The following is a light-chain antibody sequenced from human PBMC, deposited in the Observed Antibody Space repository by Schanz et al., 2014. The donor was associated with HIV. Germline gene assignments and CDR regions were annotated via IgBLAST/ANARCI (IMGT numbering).Light chain of an antibody. CDR3: QSYDSSLSWV. V-gene: IGLV1-40*01. CDR2: GNT. J-gene: IGLJ3*02. CDR1: SSNIGNNA. Sequence: QSVLTQPPSVSEAPRQRVTISCSGSSSNIGNNAVNWYQQLPGKAPKLLIYGNTNRPSGVPDRISGSKSGTSASLAITGLQAEDEADYYCQSYDSSLSWVFGGGTKLTVL.